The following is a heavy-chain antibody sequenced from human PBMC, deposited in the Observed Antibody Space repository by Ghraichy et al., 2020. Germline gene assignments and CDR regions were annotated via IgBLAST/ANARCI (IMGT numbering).Heavy chain of an antibody. CDR2: INHSGST. Sequence: SETLSLTCAVYGGSFSGYYWCWIRQRPGKGLELIGEINHSGSTNYNPSLKSRVTISVDTSKNQFSLTLSSVTAADTAVYYCARVRGPNYYDSSGYSPFFDYWGQGTLATVSS. V-gene: IGHV4-34*01. D-gene: IGHD3-22*01. CDR1: GGSFSGYY. J-gene: IGHJ4*02. CDR3: ARVRGPNYYDSSGYSPFFDY.